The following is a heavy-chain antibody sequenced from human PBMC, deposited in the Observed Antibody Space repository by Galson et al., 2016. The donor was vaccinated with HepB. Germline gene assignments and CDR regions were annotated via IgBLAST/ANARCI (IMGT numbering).Heavy chain of an antibody. D-gene: IGHD2-2*01. CDR2: ISGSGGST. J-gene: IGHJ4*02. Sequence: SLRLSCAASGFTFSNYAMSWVRQAPGKGLEWVSGISGSGGSTYYADSVKGRSTIYRDNSKNTLSLQMNSLRAEDTAVYSSAKLPAPAATGYFYCWGQATLVVVSS. CDR3: AKLPAPAATGYFYC. V-gene: IGHV3-23*01. CDR1: GFTFSNYA.